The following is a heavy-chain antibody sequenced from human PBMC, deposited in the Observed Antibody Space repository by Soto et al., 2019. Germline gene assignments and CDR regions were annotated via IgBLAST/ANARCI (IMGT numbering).Heavy chain of an antibody. CDR2: INPSGGST. V-gene: IGHV1-46*01. CDR3: ARDGDRPDWYYYGMDV. CDR1: GYTFTSYY. Sequence: QVQLVQSGAEGKKPGASVKVSCKASGYTFTSYYMHWVRQAPGQGLEWMGIINPSGGSTSYAQKFQGRVTMTRDTSTSTVYMELSSLRSEDTAVYYCARDGDRPDWYYYGMDVWGQGTTVTVSS. D-gene: IGHD3-9*01. J-gene: IGHJ6*02.